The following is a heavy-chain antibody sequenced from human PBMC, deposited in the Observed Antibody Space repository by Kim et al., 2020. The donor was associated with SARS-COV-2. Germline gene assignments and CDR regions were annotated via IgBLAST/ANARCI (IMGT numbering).Heavy chain of an antibody. D-gene: IGHD5-18*01. CDR1: GVTCSSYG. Sequence: GGSLRLSCASSGVTCSSYGGSWVGPAPGPGLEWVASIQHDGREKYYVDSVKGRFTISRDNAKNSLYLQMNSLRAEDTAVYYCARCGDTAMVTCLDYWGQGTLVTVAS. J-gene: IGHJ4*02. V-gene: IGHV3-7*01. CDR3: ARCGDTAMVTCLDY. CDR2: IQHDGREK.